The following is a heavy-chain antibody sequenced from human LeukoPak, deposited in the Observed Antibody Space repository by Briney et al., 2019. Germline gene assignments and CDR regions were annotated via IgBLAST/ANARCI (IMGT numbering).Heavy chain of an antibody. V-gene: IGHV3-21*01. Sequence: PGGSLRLSCAASGFTFSSYSMNWVRQAPGKGLEWVSSISSSSSYIYYADSVKGRFTISRDNAKNSLYLQMNSLRAEDTAVYYCAREAMVNSDYYYYGMDVWGQGTTVTVSS. D-gene: IGHD5-18*01. CDR3: AREAMVNSDYYYYGMDV. CDR2: ISSSSSYI. J-gene: IGHJ6*02. CDR1: GFTFSSYS.